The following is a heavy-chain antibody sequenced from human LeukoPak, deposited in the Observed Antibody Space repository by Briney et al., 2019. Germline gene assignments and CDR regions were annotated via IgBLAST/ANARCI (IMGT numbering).Heavy chain of an antibody. D-gene: IGHD6-13*01. CDR2: ISGSGGST. Sequence: PGGSLRLSCAASGFTFSSYAMSWVRQAPGKGLEWVSAISGSGGSTYYADSVKGRFTISRDNPKNTLYLQMNSLRAEDTAVYYCAKVGQQQLVFDYWGQGTLVTVSS. CDR1: GFTFSSYA. CDR3: AKVGQQQLVFDY. J-gene: IGHJ4*02. V-gene: IGHV3-23*01.